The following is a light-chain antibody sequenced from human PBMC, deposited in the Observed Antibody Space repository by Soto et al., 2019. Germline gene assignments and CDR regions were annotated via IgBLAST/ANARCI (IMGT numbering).Light chain of an antibody. CDR2: DAS. CDR3: QQRGNWPVT. J-gene: IGKJ1*01. V-gene: IGKV3-11*01. CDR1: QSVGSY. Sequence: EILLTQSPSTLSLSPGERATLTCRASQSVGSYFAWYQQKPGQAPRLLIYDASNRATGIPARFSGSGSGTDFTLTISSLEPDDFVVYYCQQRGNWPVTFGQGTRVDIK.